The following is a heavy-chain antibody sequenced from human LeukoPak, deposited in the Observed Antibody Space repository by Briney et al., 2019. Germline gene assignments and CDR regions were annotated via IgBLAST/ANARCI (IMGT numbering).Heavy chain of an antibody. CDR1: GFTFSSYW. CDR3: VRGDPYYYDTTGYLY. Sequence: PGGSLRLSCAASGFTFSSYWMSWVRQAPGKGLEWVANIKQDGSEKYYVDSVKGRFTISRDNAKNSLYLLMNSLRAEDTAVYYCVRGDPYYYDTTGYLYWGQGTLVTVSS. D-gene: IGHD3-22*01. J-gene: IGHJ4*02. CDR2: IKQDGSEK. V-gene: IGHV3-7*01.